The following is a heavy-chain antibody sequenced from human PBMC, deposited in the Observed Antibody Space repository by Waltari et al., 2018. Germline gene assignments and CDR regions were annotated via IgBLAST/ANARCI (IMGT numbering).Heavy chain of an antibody. V-gene: IGHV3-9*01. CDR3: AKDRDYGDPPGAFDI. Sequence: EVQLVESGGGLVQPGRSLSLSCAASGFTFDDYAMHWVRQAPGKGLEWVLGISWNRGSIGYADSGKGRFTISRDNAKNSLYLQMNSLRAEDTALYYCAKDRDYGDPPGAFDIWGQGTMVTVSS. D-gene: IGHD4-17*01. J-gene: IGHJ3*02. CDR1: GFTFDDYA. CDR2: ISWNRGSI.